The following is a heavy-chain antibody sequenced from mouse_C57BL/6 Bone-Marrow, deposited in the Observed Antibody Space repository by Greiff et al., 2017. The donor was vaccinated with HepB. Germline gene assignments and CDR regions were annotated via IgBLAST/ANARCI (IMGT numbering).Heavy chain of an antibody. CDR3: AGDNRYSKERYVDV. CDR1: GFPITSGYY. D-gene: IGHD2-5*01. J-gene: IGHJ1*03. CDR2: ITHSGET. Sequence: VQLQESGPGLVKPSQSLFLTCSITGFPITSGYYWFWIRQSPGKPLEWMGYITHSGETFYNPSLQSPISITRETSKNQFFLQLNSVTTEDTAMYDGAGDNRYSKERYVDVWGTGTTVTVSS. V-gene: IGHV12-3*01.